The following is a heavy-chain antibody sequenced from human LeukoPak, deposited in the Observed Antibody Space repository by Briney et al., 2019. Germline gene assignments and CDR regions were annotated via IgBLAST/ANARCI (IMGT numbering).Heavy chain of an antibody. Sequence: GGSLRLACAASGFTVSSNYMSWVRQAPGKGLEWVSVIYSGGGTYYADSVKGRFTISRDTSKNTLYLQMNSLRAEDTAVYYCASPSSSPDAFDIWGQGTMVTVSS. CDR1: GFTVSSNY. D-gene: IGHD6-6*01. J-gene: IGHJ3*02. CDR3: ASPSSSPDAFDI. CDR2: IYSGGGT. V-gene: IGHV3-66*02.